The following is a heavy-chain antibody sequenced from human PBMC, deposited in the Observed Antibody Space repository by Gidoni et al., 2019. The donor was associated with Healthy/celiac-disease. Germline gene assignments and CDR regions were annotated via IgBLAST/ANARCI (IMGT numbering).Heavy chain of an antibody. D-gene: IGHD6-6*01. CDR1: GGSFSGSY. V-gene: IGHV4-34*01. Sequence: QVQLQQWGAGLLKPSETLSLTCAVYGGSFSGSYWSWIRQPPGKGLEWIGEINHSGSTNYNPSLKSRVTISVDTSKNQFSLKLSSVTAADTAVYYCARVNKGMIFAARRGYNWFDPWGQGTLVTVSS. J-gene: IGHJ5*02. CDR2: INHSGST. CDR3: ARVNKGMIFAARRGYNWFDP.